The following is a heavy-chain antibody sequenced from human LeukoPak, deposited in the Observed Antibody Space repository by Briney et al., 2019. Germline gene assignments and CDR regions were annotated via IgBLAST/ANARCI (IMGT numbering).Heavy chain of an antibody. CDR1: GFTFSRCS. D-gene: IGHD3-22*01. Sequence: GGSLRLSCAASGFTFSRCSMSWVRQAPGKGLEWVSALSASGGSTYYADSVKGRFTISRDNSKNTLYLQMNSLRAEDTAVYYCAKGGYRADSSGYYILDYWGQGTLVTVSS. V-gene: IGHV3-23*01. J-gene: IGHJ4*02. CDR2: LSASGGST. CDR3: AKGGYRADSSGYYILDY.